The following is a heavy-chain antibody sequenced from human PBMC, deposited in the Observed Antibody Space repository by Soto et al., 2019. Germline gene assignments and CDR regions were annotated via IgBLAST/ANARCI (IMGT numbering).Heavy chain of an antibody. D-gene: IGHD1-7*01. CDR1: GYTFTSYG. J-gene: IGHJ6*02. CDR3: ARDRGYNWSYRPHSVYYYYYCMDV. CDR2: ISAYNGNT. V-gene: IGHV1-18*01. Sequence: QVQLVQSGAEVKKPGASVKGSCKASGYTFTSYGISWVRQSPGQGLEWMGWISAYNGNTNYAQKLQGRVTMTTDTSTSTAYMELMSLRSDEPAVYYCARDRGYNWSYRPHSVYYYYYCMDVWGQGNTVTVSS.